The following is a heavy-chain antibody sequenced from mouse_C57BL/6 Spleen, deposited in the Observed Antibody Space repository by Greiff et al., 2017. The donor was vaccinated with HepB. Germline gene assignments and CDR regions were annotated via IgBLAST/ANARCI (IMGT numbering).Heavy chain of an antibody. CDR2: ISSGSSTI. D-gene: IGHD1-1*01. CDR3: ARTTVVAPYYFDY. V-gene: IGHV5-17*01. CDR1: GFTFSDYG. J-gene: IGHJ2*01. Sequence: EVMLVESGGGLVKPGGSLKLSCAASGFTFSDYGMHWVRQAPEKGLEWVAYISSGSSTIYYADTVKGRFTIPRDNATNTLFLQMTSLRSEDTAMYYCARTTVVAPYYFDYWGQGTTLTVSS.